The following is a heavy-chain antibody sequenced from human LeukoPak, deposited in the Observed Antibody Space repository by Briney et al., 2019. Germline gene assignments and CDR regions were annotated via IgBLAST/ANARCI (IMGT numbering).Heavy chain of an antibody. CDR3: ARNAGYCSGGSCYYDAFDI. D-gene: IGHD2-15*01. J-gene: IGHJ3*02. CDR1: GYTFTGYY. V-gene: IGHV1-2*02. Sequence: ASVKVSCKASGYTFTGYYMHWVRQAPGQGLEWMGWINPNSGGTNYAQKFQGRVTMTRDTSSSTAYMELSRLRSEDMAVYYCARNAGYCSGGSCYYDAFDIWGQGTMVTVSS. CDR2: INPNSGGT.